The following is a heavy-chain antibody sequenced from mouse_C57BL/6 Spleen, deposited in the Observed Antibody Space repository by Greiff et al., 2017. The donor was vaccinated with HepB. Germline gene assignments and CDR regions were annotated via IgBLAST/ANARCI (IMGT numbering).Heavy chain of an antibody. D-gene: IGHD1-1*01. Sequence: EVQLQQSGPGLVKPSQSLSLTCSVTGYSITSGYYWNWIRQFPGNQLEWMGYISYDGSNNYNPSLKNRISITRYTSKNQFFLKLNSVTTEDTATYYCASEDYGSFAYWGQGTLVTVSA. CDR2: ISYDGSN. V-gene: IGHV3-6*01. CDR3: ASEDYGSFAY. J-gene: IGHJ3*01. CDR1: GYSITSGYY.